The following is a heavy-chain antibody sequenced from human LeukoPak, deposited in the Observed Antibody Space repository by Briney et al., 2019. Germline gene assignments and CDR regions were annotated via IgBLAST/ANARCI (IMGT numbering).Heavy chain of an antibody. CDR1: GGSISGGDYS. Sequence: SETLSLTCAVSGGSISGGDYSWSWIRQPPGKGLEWIGYIFYTGSTNYNSSLKSRVTISIDRSKSQFSLKLRSVTAADTAMYYCARDSLFNIGSSSWYVPATDWYFDLWGRGTLVTVSS. J-gene: IGHJ2*01. V-gene: IGHV4-61*08. D-gene: IGHD6-13*01. CDR3: ARDSLFNIGSSSWYVPATDWYFDL. CDR2: IFYTGST.